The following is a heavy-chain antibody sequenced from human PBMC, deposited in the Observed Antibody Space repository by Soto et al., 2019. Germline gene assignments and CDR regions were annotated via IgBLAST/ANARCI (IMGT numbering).Heavy chain of an antibody. Sequence: PGGSLRLSCGVSGFTVTSNGVSWVRQAPGKGLEWVSAISPNGQGIWYADSVKGRFTISRDNSKNTLYLQMNSLRAEDTAVYYCAKFAGGSSGWLNAFDIWGQGTMVTVSS. J-gene: IGHJ3*02. CDR3: AKFAGGSSGWLNAFDI. D-gene: IGHD3-22*01. V-gene: IGHV3-23*01. CDR2: ISPNGQGI. CDR1: GFTVTSNG.